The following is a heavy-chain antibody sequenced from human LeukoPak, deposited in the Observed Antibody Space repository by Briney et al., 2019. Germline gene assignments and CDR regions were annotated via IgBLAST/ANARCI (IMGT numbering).Heavy chain of an antibody. CDR2: IHYSGST. CDR1: GGSISSGGYY. CDR3: ARSHYSDRSGYFSYRY. Sequence: SQTLSLTCTVSGGSISSGGYYWSWIRHRPGKGLEWIGYIHYSGSTYYRPSLKSRVTISVDTSKNQFSLKLNSVTAADTAVYYCARSHYSDRSGYFSYRYWGQGTLVTISS. J-gene: IGHJ4*02. V-gene: IGHV4-31*03. D-gene: IGHD3-22*01.